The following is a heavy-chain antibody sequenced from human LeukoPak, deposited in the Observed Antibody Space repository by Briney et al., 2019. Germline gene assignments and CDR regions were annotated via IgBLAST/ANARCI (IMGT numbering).Heavy chain of an antibody. CDR2: ISAYNGNT. D-gene: IGHD6-19*01. J-gene: IGHJ4*02. V-gene: IGHV1-18*01. CDR3: ARDLYSSGWLLPGY. CDR1: GYTFTSYG. Sequence: GAPVKVSCKASGYTFTSYGISWVRQAPGQGLEWMGWISAYNGNTNYAQKLQGRVTMTTDTSTSTAYMELRSLRSDDTAVYYCARDLYSSGWLLPGYWGQGTLVTVSS.